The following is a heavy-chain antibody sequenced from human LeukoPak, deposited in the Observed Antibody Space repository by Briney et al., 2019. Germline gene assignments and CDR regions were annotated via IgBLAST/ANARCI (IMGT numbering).Heavy chain of an antibody. V-gene: IGHV3-23*01. D-gene: IGHD3-9*01. CDR1: GFTFSSFA. CDR2: ISKSGAST. J-gene: IGHJ4*02. CDR3: AKDAGGTSYYPFDY. Sequence: GGSLRLSCAASGFTFSSFAMSWVRRPPGKGLQWVSAISKSGASTDYADSVKGRFTISRDNSRSTLYLQMNSLRAEDTAIYYCAKDAGGTSYYPFDYWGQGTPVTVSS.